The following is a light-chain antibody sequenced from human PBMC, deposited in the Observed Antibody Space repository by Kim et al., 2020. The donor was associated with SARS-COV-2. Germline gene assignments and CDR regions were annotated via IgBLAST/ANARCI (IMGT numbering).Light chain of an antibody. CDR2: AAS. V-gene: IGKV1-16*01. J-gene: IGKJ4*01. Sequence: DIQMTQSPSSLSASVGDRVSINCRASQGVSDKLAWIQQKPGKAPKSLIYAASNLQRGVPSRFSAVGSGTDFTLIISSLQPEDFATYYCQQYKRHPLTFGGGTKVDIK. CDR1: QGVSDK. CDR3: QQYKRHPLT.